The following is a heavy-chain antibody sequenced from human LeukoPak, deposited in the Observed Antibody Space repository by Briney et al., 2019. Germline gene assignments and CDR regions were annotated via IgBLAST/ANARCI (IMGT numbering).Heavy chain of an antibody. CDR1: GGSISSSSYY. J-gene: IGHJ2*01. CDR3: AATSYYDILTGPHYWYFDL. Sequence: PSETLSLTCTVSGGSISSSSYYWGWIRQPPGKGLEWIGSIYYSGSTYYNPSLKSRVTISVDTSKNQFSLKLGSVTAADTAVYYCAATSYYDILTGPHYWYFDLWGRGTLVTVSS. V-gene: IGHV4-39*07. D-gene: IGHD3-9*01. CDR2: IYYSGST.